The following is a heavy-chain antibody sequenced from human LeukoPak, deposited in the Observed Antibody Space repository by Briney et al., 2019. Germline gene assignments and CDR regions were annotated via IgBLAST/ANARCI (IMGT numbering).Heavy chain of an antibody. Sequence: GGSLRLSRAASGFTFNSYGMTWVRQAPGKGLEWVSSISGSGGSTYYADSVKGRFTISRDNSENTVYLQMNSLRAEDTAVYYCAKGMSWFDPWGQGTLVTVSS. V-gene: IGHV3-23*01. CDR1: GFTFNSYG. CDR2: ISGSGGST. J-gene: IGHJ5*02. CDR3: AKGMSWFDP.